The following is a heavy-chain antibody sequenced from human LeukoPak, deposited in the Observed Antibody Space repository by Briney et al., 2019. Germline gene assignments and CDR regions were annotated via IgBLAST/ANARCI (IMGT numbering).Heavy chain of an antibody. V-gene: IGHV1-69*06. CDR3: ANLRVGFGEGYYFDY. D-gene: IGHD3-10*01. CDR2: IIPIFGTA. J-gene: IGHJ4*02. CDR1: GGTVSSYA. Sequence: SVKVSCKASGGTVSSYAISWVRQAPGQGLEWMGGIIPIFGTANYAQKFQGSVTITADKSTSTAYMELSSLRSEDTAVYYCANLRVGFGEGYYFDYWGQGTLVTVSS.